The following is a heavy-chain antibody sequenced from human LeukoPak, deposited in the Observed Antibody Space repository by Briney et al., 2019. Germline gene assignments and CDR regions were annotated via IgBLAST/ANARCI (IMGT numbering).Heavy chain of an antibody. D-gene: IGHD2-21*02. J-gene: IGHJ5*02. V-gene: IGHV5-51*01. Sequence: GESLKVSCKGSGNSFTSYWIGWVRQMPGKGLEWMGIIYPGDSDTRYSPSFQGQVTISADKSISTAYLQWSSLKASDTAIYYCARSCGGDCFLYNWFDPWGQGTLVTVSS. CDR2: IYPGDSDT. CDR1: GNSFTSYW. CDR3: ARSCGGDCFLYNWFDP.